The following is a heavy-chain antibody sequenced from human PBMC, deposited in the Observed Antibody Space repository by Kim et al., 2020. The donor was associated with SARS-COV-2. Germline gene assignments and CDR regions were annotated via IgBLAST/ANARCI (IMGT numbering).Heavy chain of an antibody. D-gene: IGHD4-17*01. Sequence: SETLSLTCTVSGGSISSYYWSWIRQPPGKGLEWIGYIYYSGSTNYNPSLKSRVTISVDTSKNQFSLKLSSVTAADTAVYYCARVATVTHAGYYYYGMDVWGQGTTVTVSS. J-gene: IGHJ6*02. CDR1: GGSISSYY. CDR2: IYYSGST. V-gene: IGHV4-59*01. CDR3: ARVATVTHAGYYYYGMDV.